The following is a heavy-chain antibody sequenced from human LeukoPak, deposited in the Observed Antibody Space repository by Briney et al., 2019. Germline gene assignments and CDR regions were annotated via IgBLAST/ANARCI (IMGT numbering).Heavy chain of an antibody. V-gene: IGHV4-61*02. CDR1: GGSISSGSYY. CDR3: ASGLRYFDWLLKAEGY. J-gene: IGHJ4*02. Sequence: SETLSLTCTVSGGSISSGSYYWSWIRQPAGKGLEWIGRIYTSGSTNYNPSLKSRVTISVDTSKNQFSLKLSSVTAADTAVYYCASGLRYFDWLLKAEGYWGQGTLVTVSS. D-gene: IGHD3-9*01. CDR2: IYTSGST.